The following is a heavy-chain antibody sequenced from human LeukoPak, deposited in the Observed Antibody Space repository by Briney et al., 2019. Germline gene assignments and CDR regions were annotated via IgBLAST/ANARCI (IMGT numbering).Heavy chain of an antibody. CDR1: GFTFSSYA. CDR2: ISVSGDST. CDR3: AKNRDSSSYYHVAFDF. D-gene: IGHD3-22*01. V-gene: IGHV3-23*01. J-gene: IGHJ3*01. Sequence: PGGSLRLSCAASGFTFSSYAMSWVRQAPGQGLEWVSVISVSGDSTYYADSVKGRFTISRDNSKNTLYLQMNSLRAEDTAVYYCAKNRDSSSYYHVAFDFWGQGTMVTVST.